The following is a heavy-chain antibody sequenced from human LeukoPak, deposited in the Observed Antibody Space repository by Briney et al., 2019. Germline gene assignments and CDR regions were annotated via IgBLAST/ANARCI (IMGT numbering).Heavy chain of an antibody. D-gene: IGHD5-12*01. CDR1: GYTFTGYY. J-gene: IGHJ4*02. V-gene: IGHV1-2*02. CDR3: ARSLYSGYDLGY. CDR2: INPNSGGT. Sequence: GASVKVSCKASGYTFTGYYMHWVRQAPGQGLEWMGCINPNSGGTNYSKTFQGRVTMTRDTSISTAYMELSRLRSYDTAVYYCARSLYSGYDLGYWGQGTLVTVSS.